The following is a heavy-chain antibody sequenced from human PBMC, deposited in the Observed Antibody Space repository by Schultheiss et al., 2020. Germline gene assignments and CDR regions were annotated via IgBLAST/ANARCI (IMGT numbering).Heavy chain of an antibody. CDR1: GYSFTSYW. CDR3: ARPAGRSWPLGAFDI. J-gene: IGHJ3*02. Sequence: GESLKISCKGSGYSFTSYWIGWVRQMPGKGLEWMGIIYPGDSDTRYSQSFQGQVTISTDKSISTAYLRWSSLKASDTAMYYCARPAGRSWPLGAFDIWGQGTMVTVSS. D-gene: IGHD6-13*01. CDR2: IYPGDSDT. V-gene: IGHV5-51*01.